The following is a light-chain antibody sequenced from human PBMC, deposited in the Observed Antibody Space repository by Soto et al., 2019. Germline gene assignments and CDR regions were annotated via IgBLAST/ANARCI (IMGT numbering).Light chain of an antibody. V-gene: IGKV1-5*01. CDR3: QQYNSYWT. CDR1: QSISSW. CDR2: DAS. J-gene: IGKJ1*01. Sequence: DIQMTQSPSTLSASVGDRVTITCRASQSISSWLAWYQQKPGKAPKLLSYDASILERGVPSRFSGSVSGTEFILTFSSLQPDDYASYYFQQYNSYWTFGQGTKVEIK.